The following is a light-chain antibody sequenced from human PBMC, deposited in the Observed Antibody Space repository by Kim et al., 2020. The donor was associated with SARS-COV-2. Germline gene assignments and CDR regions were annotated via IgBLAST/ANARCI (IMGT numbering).Light chain of an antibody. J-gene: IGKJ4*01. CDR3: QQYDNDCS. Sequence: SAFLGKRVTITCQASHNISNHLKWYQQKPGKAPKLLIYDTFNLERGVPSRFSGSGSGTDFTLTINSLQPEDVATYYCQQYDNDCSFGGGTKVDIK. CDR2: DTF. CDR1: HNISNH. V-gene: IGKV1-33*01.